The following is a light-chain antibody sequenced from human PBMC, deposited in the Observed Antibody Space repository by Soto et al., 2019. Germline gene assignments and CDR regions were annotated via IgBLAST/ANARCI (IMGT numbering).Light chain of an antibody. CDR2: WAS. J-gene: IGKJ4*01. Sequence: DFVMTQSPDSLAVSLGERATINCRSSQSVLSSSNNRNYLAWFQQKPGQPPKLLISWASTRGSGVPDRFSGSGSGTEFTLTISSLQAEDVAVYYCQQYYGNPLTFGGGTKVEIK. CDR3: QQYYGNPLT. CDR1: QSVLSSSNNRNY. V-gene: IGKV4-1*01.